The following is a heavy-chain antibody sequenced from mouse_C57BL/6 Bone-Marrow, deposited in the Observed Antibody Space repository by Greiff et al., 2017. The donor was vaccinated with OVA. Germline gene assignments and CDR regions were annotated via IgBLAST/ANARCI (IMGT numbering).Heavy chain of an antibody. D-gene: IGHD1-1*02. V-gene: IGHV1-78*01. CDR3: ARAQYYGGAGFDD. CDR1: GYTFTDHS. Sequence: VQLQQPDAELVKPGASVKISCKVSGYTFTDHSIHWMKQRPEQGLEWIGYIYPRDGSTKYNEKFKGKATLTADKSSSTAYMQLNSLTSEDSAVYYCARAQYYGGAGFDDWGQGTPVTVSA. J-gene: IGHJ3*01. CDR2: IYPRDGST.